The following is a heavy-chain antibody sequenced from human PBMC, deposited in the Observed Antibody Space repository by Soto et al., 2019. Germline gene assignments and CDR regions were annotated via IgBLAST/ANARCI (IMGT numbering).Heavy chain of an antibody. V-gene: IGHV3-33*01. CDR2: IWYDGSNK. CDR3: ARGAYYYDSSGYYSVAPYYYGMDV. Sequence: GGSLRLSCAASGFTFSSYGMHWVRQAPGKGLEWVAVIWYDGSNKYYADSVKGRFTISRDNSKNTLYLQMNSLRAEDTAVYYCARGAYYYDSSGYYSVAPYYYGMDVWGQGTTVTVSS. D-gene: IGHD3-22*01. J-gene: IGHJ6*02. CDR1: GFTFSSYG.